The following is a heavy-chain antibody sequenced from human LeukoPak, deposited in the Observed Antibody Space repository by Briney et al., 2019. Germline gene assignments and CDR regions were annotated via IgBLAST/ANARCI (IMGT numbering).Heavy chain of an antibody. D-gene: IGHD2-15*01. V-gene: IGHV3-30*02. Sequence: GGSLRLSCAASGFTFSSYGMHWVRQAPGKGLEWVAFIRYDGSNKYYADSVKGRFTISRDNSKNTLYLQMNSLRAEDTAVYYCAKEGFYCSGGSCYSFYYYYMDVWGKGTTVTVSS. CDR2: IRYDGSNK. CDR3: AKEGFYCSGGSCYSFYYYYMDV. J-gene: IGHJ6*03. CDR1: GFTFSSYG.